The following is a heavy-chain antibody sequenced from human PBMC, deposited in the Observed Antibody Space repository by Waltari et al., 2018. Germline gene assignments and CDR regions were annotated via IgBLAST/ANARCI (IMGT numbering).Heavy chain of an antibody. Sequence: QVQLQESGPGLVKPSETLSLTCTVSGDSISNYYWNWIRQPAERGLEWIGRIQTSGSTNYHPSLKSRVTMSIDTSKNQFSLKLTSVTAADTAVYYCARGGYSSGWPTFDYWGQGTLVTVFS. V-gene: IGHV4-4*07. D-gene: IGHD6-19*01. CDR2: IQTSGST. CDR3: ARGGYSSGWPTFDY. J-gene: IGHJ4*02. CDR1: GDSISNYY.